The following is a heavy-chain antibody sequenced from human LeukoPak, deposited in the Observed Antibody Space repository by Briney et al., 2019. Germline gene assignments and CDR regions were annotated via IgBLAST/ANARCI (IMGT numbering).Heavy chain of an antibody. J-gene: IGHJ3*02. D-gene: IGHD1-14*01. CDR1: DASISGHY. CDR2: ISYIGST. V-gene: IGHV4-59*11. CDR3: ARDKISINAFDM. Sequence: NTSETLSLTCTVSDASISGHYLTWIRQPPGKGLEWIGYISYIGSTNYNPSLTSRVTISVDTSKNQFSLKLSSVTAADTAVYYCARDKISINAFDMWGQGTMVTVSS.